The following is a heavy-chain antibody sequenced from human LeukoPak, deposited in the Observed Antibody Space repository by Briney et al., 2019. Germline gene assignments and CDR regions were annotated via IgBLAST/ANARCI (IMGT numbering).Heavy chain of an antibody. CDR1: GGSISSYY. J-gene: IGHJ4*02. Sequence: PSETLSLTCTVSGGSISSYYWSWIRQPPGKGLEWIGYIYYSGSTNYNPPLKSRVTISVDTSKNQFSLKLSSVTAADTAVYYCARRGYSYGHYFDYWGQGTLVTVSS. CDR2: IYYSGST. CDR3: ARRGYSYGHYFDY. D-gene: IGHD5-18*01. V-gene: IGHV4-59*01.